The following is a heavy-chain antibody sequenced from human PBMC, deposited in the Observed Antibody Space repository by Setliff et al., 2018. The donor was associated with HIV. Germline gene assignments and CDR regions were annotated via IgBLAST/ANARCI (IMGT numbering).Heavy chain of an antibody. D-gene: IGHD3-22*01. CDR3: ASRYYGDDAFYI. CDR1: GYTFTGYY. Sequence: ASVKVSCKASGYTFTGYYMHWVRQAPGQGLEWMGWVNPNSGGTNYAQKFQGRVTMTRDTSISTAYMELSRLRSDDTAVYYCASRYYGDDAFYIWGQGTMVTVSS. CDR2: VNPNSGGT. V-gene: IGHV1-2*02. J-gene: IGHJ3*02.